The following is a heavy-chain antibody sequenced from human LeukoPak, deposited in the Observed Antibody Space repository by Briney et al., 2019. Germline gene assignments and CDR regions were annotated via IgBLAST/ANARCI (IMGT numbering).Heavy chain of an antibody. CDR3: ATPRGEWELLPSN. V-gene: IGHV5-51*01. Sequence: PGASLQISCKTSGYRFTSYWIGWGRQLPGKGLEWMGIIYPVDSDTSYSPSFQGQVTISADKSISTAYLQWTSLKASDTAMYYCATPRGEWELLPSNWGQGTMVTVSS. CDR2: IYPVDSDT. D-gene: IGHD1-26*01. CDR1: GYRFTSYW. J-gene: IGHJ3*01.